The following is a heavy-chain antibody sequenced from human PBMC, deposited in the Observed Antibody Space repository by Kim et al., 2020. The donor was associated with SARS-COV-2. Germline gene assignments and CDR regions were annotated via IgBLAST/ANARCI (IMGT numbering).Heavy chain of an antibody. Sequence: GGTNYAQKFQGRVTMTRDTSISTAYMELSRLRSDDTAVYYCTFTVTTLDYWGQGTLVTVSS. CDR3: TFTVTTLDY. J-gene: IGHJ4*02. V-gene: IGHV1-2*02. D-gene: IGHD4-17*01. CDR2: GGT.